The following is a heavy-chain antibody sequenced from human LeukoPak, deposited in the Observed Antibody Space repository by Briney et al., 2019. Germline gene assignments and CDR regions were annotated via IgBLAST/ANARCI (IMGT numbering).Heavy chain of an antibody. CDR2: INHSGST. Sequence: SETLSLTCAVYGGSFSGYHWSWIRQPPGKGLEWIGEINHSGSTNYNPSLKSRVTISVDTSKNQFSLKLSSVTAADTAVYYCARGVGSTSSWGQGTLVTVSS. J-gene: IGHJ5*02. CDR3: ARGVGSTSS. V-gene: IGHV4-34*01. D-gene: IGHD2-2*01. CDR1: GGSFSGYH.